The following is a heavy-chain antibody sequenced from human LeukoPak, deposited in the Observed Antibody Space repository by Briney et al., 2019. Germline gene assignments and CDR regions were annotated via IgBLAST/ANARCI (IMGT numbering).Heavy chain of an antibody. J-gene: IGHJ4*02. CDR1: GFTFSSYA. CDR2: VTGNGDNT. Sequence: GGSLRLSCAASGFTFSSYAMSWVRQAPGKGREWVSSVTGNGDNTFHADSVKGRFTISRDNSKNMLYLQINSLRAEDAAVYYCARDRNYFEALHRSYWGQGTLVTVSS. D-gene: IGHD3-10*01. CDR3: ARDRNYFEALHRSY. V-gene: IGHV3-23*01.